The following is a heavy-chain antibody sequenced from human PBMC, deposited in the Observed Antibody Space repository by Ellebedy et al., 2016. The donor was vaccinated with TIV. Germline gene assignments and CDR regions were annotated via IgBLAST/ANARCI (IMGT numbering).Heavy chain of an antibody. CDR1: GYTFTSYG. CDR3: ARGDLEWLLPGDY. Sequence: ASVKVSCKASGYTFTSYGITWVRQTPGQGLEWMGWFNPNSGGTKYAQKFQGWVTMTRDTSISTAYMELSRLRSDDTAVYYCARGDLEWLLPGDYWGQGTLVTVSS. J-gene: IGHJ4*02. V-gene: IGHV1-2*04. CDR2: FNPNSGGT. D-gene: IGHD3-3*01.